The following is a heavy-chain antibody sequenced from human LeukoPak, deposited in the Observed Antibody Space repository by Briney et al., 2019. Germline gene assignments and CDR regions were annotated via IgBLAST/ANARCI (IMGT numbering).Heavy chain of an antibody. CDR1: GYTFTSYY. CDR2: INPSGGST. Sequence: ASVKVSCKASGYTFTSYYMHWVRQAPGQGLELMGIINPSGGSTSYAQKFQGRVTMTRDTSTSTVYMELSSLRSEDTAVYYCARVDSMVNFDYWGQGTLVTVSS. J-gene: IGHJ4*02. D-gene: IGHD3-10*01. V-gene: IGHV1-46*01. CDR3: ARVDSMVNFDY.